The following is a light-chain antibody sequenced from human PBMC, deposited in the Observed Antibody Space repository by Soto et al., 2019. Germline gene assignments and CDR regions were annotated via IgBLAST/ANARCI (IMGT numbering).Light chain of an antibody. V-gene: IGLV1-44*01. CDR1: SSNIGSNP. CDR2: SNS. CDR3: ASWDDSLNGWV. Sequence: QSVLTQPPSASGTPGQRVIISCSGSSSNIGSNPVNWYQQLPGTAPKLLIYSNSQRPSGVPDQFSGSKSGTSASLAISGLQSENEADYYCASWDDSLNGWVFGGGTQLTVL. J-gene: IGLJ3*02.